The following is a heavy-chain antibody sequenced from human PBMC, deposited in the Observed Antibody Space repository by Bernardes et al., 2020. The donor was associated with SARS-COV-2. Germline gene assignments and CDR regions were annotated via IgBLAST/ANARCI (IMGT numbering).Heavy chain of an antibody. D-gene: IGHD6-19*01. CDR3: GKGGWYPDY. Sequence: GGLRLSCAVSGFTFSSSWMSWARQTPGKGLEWVAYIKQDGSEKHYVDSVRGRFTISRDNAKNSLYLQMNSLRVDDTAIYYCGKGGWYPDYWGQGTLVTVSS. CDR1: GFTFSSSW. V-gene: IGHV3-7*01. J-gene: IGHJ4*02. CDR2: IKQDGSEK.